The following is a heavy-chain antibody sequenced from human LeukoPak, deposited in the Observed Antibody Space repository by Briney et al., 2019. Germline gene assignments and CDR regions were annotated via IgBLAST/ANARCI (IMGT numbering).Heavy chain of an antibody. Sequence: PGGSLRLSCAASGFTFSSYGMHWVRQAPGKGLEWVAVISFDGSNKYYAVSVKGRFTISRDNAKNTLYLQMNSLGAEDTAVYYCAKGSKDYYDDNAYYSHGMDVWGHGTTVTVSS. CDR2: ISFDGSNK. D-gene: IGHD3-22*01. V-gene: IGHV3-30*18. CDR3: AKGSKDYYDDNAYYSHGMDV. J-gene: IGHJ6*02. CDR1: GFTFSSYG.